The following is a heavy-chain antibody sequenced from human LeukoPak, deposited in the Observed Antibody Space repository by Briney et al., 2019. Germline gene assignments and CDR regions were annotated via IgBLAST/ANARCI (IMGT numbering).Heavy chain of an antibody. CDR3: ARAPSESVTSLVAAFAI. V-gene: IGHV1-2*02. CDR1: GYTFTGYY. CDR2: INPPNGGT. J-gene: IGHJ3*02. D-gene: IGHD5-18*01. Sequence: ASVKVSCKASGYTFTGYYMHWVRQAPGQGLEWVGWINPPNGGTNYAQKFQGRVTTTRDKSISTAYMQLSRLRSDDTAVYYCARAPSESVTSLVAAFAIWGQGTMVTVCS.